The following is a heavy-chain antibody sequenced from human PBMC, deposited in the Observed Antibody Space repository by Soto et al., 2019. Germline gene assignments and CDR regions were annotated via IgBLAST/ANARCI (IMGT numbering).Heavy chain of an antibody. CDR1: GGSISSSYW. Sequence: QVQLQESGPGLVKPSGTLFLTCAVSGGSISSSYWWSWVRQPPGKGLEWIGEIYHSGSTNYNTSLKSRVTISVDKSKNQFSLKVTSVTAADTAVYYCARVSGSYYYGMDVWGQGTTVTVSS. V-gene: IGHV4-4*02. J-gene: IGHJ6*02. CDR3: ARVSGSYYYGMDV. CDR2: IYHSGST.